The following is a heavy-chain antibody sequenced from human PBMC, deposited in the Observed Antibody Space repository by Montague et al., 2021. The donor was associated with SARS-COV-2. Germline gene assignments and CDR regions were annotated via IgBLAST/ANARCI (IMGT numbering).Heavy chain of an antibody. CDR3: VRDTGSAQAGFDA. CDR2: TNYRSNWTS. Sequence: CAISGDSVWSNTAAWNWIRQSPSGGLEWLGRTNYRSNWTSDYATSVEGRISIDPDTSKNQFFLHLRSVTLEDTGVYYCVRDTGSAQAGFDAWGQGTLVTVSS. D-gene: IGHD4-17*01. J-gene: IGHJ4*02. CDR1: GDSVWSNTAA. V-gene: IGHV6-1*01.